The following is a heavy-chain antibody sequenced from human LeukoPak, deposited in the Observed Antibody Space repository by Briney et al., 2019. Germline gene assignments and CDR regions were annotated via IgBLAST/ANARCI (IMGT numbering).Heavy chain of an antibody. Sequence: ASVKVSCKASGYTFTSYGISWVRQAPGQGLEWMGWISAYNGNTNYAQKLQGRVTMTRDTSISTAYMELSRLRSDDTAVYYCARDPYSNYYYYMDVWGNGTTVTVSS. V-gene: IGHV1-18*01. J-gene: IGHJ6*03. CDR1: GYTFTSYG. CDR3: ARDPYSNYYYYMDV. D-gene: IGHD4-11*01. CDR2: ISAYNGNT.